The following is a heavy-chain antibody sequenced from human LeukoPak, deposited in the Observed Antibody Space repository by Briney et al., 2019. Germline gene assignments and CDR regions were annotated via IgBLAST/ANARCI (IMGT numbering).Heavy chain of an antibody. CDR2: IYYSGST. V-gene: IGHV4-39*01. CDR1: GGSIGSSSYY. J-gene: IGHJ6*02. Sequence: PSETLSLTCTVSGGSIGSSSYYWDWIRQPPGKVLEWIGSIYYSGSTSYNPSLKSRVTISVDTSENQFSLQLTSVTATDTAVYYCARQHDFGGKTRGDYYYGVDVWGQGTTVTVSS. CDR3: ARQHDFGGKTRGDYYYGVDV. D-gene: IGHD4-23*01.